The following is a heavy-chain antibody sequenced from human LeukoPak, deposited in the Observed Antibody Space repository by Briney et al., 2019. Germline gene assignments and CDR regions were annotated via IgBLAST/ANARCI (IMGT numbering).Heavy chain of an antibody. CDR1: GFTFSSYW. J-gene: IGHJ3*02. Sequence: GGSLRLSCAASGFTFSSYWMHWVRQAPGKGLVWVSRINSDGSSTSYADSVKGRFTISRDNAKNTLYLQMNSLRAEDTAVYCCARANYYGSGRAAFDTWGQGTMVTVSS. CDR2: INSDGSST. D-gene: IGHD3-10*01. V-gene: IGHV3-74*01. CDR3: ARANYYGSGRAAFDT.